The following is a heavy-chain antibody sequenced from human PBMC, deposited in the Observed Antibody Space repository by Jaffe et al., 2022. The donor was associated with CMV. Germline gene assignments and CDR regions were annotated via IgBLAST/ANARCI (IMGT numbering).Heavy chain of an antibody. CDR3: AKDTEVWEPHLNRYYGMDV. CDR2: ISWNSGSI. J-gene: IGHJ6*02. V-gene: IGHV3-9*01. Sequence: EVQLVESGGGLVQPGRSLRLSCAASGFTFDDYAMHWVRQAPGKGLEWVSGISWNSGSIGYADSVKGRFTISRDNAKNSLYLQMNSLRAEDTALYYCAKDTEVWEPHLNRYYGMDVWGQGTTVTVSS. CDR1: GFTFDDYA. D-gene: IGHD1-26*01.